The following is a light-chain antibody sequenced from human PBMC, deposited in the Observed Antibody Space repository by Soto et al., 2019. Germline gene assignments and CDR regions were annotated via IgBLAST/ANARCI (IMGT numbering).Light chain of an antibody. CDR2: DAS. Sequence: DIQMTQSPSSLSASVGDRVTIICRASQSVSTRLALYQQKPGKAPKVLIYDASSWAGGVPSRFTGSGSGTEFTLTINSLQPDDFATYYCQQYSVYWTFGQGTKVDIK. CDR3: QQYSVYWT. J-gene: IGKJ1*01. CDR1: QSVSTR. V-gene: IGKV1-5*02.